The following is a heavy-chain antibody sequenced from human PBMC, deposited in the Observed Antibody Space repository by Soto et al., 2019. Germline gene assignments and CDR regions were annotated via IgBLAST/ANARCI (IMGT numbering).Heavy chain of an antibody. V-gene: IGHV1-18*04. CDR1: GYHFTGYY. Sequence: GASVEGSRKASGYHFTGYYIHWVPQAPGQGLEWMGWISAYNGNTNYAQKLQGRVTMTTDTSTSTAYMELRSLRSDDTAVYYCVGSSGWYWGNFDYWGQGTLVTVSS. CDR3: VGSSGWYWGNFDY. D-gene: IGHD6-19*01. CDR2: ISAYNGNT. J-gene: IGHJ4*02.